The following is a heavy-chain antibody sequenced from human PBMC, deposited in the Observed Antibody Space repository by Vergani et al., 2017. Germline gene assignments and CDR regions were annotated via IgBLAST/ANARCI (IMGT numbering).Heavy chain of an antibody. CDR2: IYYSGST. D-gene: IGHD5-12*01. CDR1: GGSLSSYY. J-gene: IGHJ3*02. CDR3: ARGVYSGYDTDSDAIDI. V-gene: IGHV4-59*01. Sequence: QVQLQESGPGLVKPLQTLSLTCTVSGGSLSSYYWSWVREPPGKGLEGIGYIYYSGSTNYNPSLKSRVTISVDTSKNKFSLKLSSVTAADTAVYYCARGVYSGYDTDSDAIDIWGQGTMVTVSS.